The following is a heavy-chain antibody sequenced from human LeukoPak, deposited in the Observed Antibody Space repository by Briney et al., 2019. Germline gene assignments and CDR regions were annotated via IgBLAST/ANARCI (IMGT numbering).Heavy chain of an antibody. V-gene: IGHV4-34*01. Sequence: SETLSLTCAVYGGSFSGYYWSWIRQPPGKGLEWIGVINHSGSTNYNPSLKSRVTISVDTSKNLFSLKLSSVTATDTAVYFCARRLVTGNFDYWGQGTLVTVSS. J-gene: IGHJ4*02. CDR3: ARRLVTGNFDY. CDR1: GGSFSGYY. D-gene: IGHD7-27*01. CDR2: INHSGST.